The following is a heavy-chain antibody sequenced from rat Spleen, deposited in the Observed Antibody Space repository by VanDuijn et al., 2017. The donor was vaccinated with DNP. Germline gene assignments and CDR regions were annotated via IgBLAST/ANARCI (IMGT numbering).Heavy chain of an antibody. CDR2: ISYDGSST. CDR3: ARHLGYQPLWG. J-gene: IGHJ2*01. CDR1: GFTFSDYN. V-gene: IGHV5-7*01. D-gene: IGHD3-4*01. Sequence: EVQLVESGGGLVQPGRSLKLSCAASGFTFSDYNMAWVRQAPKKGLEWVATISYDGSSTYYRDSVKGRFTISRDNAKSTLYLQMDSLRSEDTATYYCARHLGYQPLWGWGQGVMVTVSS.